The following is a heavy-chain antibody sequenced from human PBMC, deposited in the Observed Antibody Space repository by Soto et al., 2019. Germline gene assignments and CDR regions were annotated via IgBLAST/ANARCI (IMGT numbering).Heavy chain of an antibody. CDR2: ISYDGSNK. Sequence: GGSLRLSCAASGFTFSSYGMHWVRQAPGKGLEWVAVISYDGSNKYYADSVKGRFTISRDNSKNTLYLQMNSLRAEDTAVYYCAKAHYYDSSHYGMDVWGQGTTVTAP. J-gene: IGHJ6*02. CDR3: AKAHYYDSSHYGMDV. CDR1: GFTFSSYG. V-gene: IGHV3-30*18. D-gene: IGHD3-22*01.